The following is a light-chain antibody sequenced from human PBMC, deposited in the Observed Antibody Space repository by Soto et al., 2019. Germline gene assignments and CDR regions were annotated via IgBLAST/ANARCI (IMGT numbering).Light chain of an antibody. Sequence: QSALTQPASVSGSPGQSITISCTGTSSDVGGYNSVSWYQQHPGKAPKLMIYDVSNRPSGVSNRFSGSKSGNTASLTISGLHAEDEADYYCSSYTSSSTGVFGGGTKLTVL. CDR1: SSDVGGYNS. J-gene: IGLJ3*02. CDR3: SSYTSSSTGV. V-gene: IGLV2-14*03. CDR2: DVS.